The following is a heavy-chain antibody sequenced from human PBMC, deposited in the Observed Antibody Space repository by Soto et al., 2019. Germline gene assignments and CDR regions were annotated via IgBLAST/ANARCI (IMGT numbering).Heavy chain of an antibody. CDR2: IWYDGSNK. CDR3: ARDGTD. J-gene: IGHJ4*02. Sequence: QVQLVESGGGVVQPGMSLRLSCAAYGFTFNNYGMHWVRQAPGKGLEWVAVIWYDGSNKYYSESVKGRFTISRDNSKETLYLEMNSLKVDDTAVYYCARDGTDWGQGTLVTVSS. V-gene: IGHV3-33*01. CDR1: GFTFNNYG. D-gene: IGHD1-26*01.